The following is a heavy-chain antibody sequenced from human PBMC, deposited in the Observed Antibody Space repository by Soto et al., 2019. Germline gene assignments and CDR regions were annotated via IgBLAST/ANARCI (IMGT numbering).Heavy chain of an antibody. J-gene: IGHJ4*02. Sequence: EVHLVESGGGLVQPGGSLRLSCAASGFTVGNNYMSWVRQAPGKGLEWVSIIHRGGSTSYADSVKGRFTISRVSSKNILYLQINGLTADDTAVYYCARSANTYGSPFDYWGQGALVTVSS. D-gene: IGHD3-10*01. CDR1: GFTVGNNY. CDR3: ARSANTYGSPFDY. CDR2: IHRGGST. V-gene: IGHV3-66*01.